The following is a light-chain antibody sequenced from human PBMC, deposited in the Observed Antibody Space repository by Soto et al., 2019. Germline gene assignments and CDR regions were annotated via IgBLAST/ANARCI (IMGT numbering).Light chain of an antibody. V-gene: IGKV3-15*01. Sequence: EIVMTQSPVTLSVSPGERATLSCRASQSVNSNLAWYQQKPGQAPRLLIFGASTGATGIPARFSGSGSGTEFTLTISSLQSEDFAVYYCQQYNNWPRTFGQGTRLEIK. J-gene: IGKJ5*01. CDR1: QSVNSN. CDR3: QQYNNWPRT. CDR2: GAS.